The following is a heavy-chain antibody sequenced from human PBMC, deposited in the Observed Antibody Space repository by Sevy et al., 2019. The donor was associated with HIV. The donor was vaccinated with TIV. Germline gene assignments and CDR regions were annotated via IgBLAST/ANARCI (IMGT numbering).Heavy chain of an antibody. CDR3: ARVPAAWDI. CDR2: IKDDGSEE. D-gene: IGHD6-25*01. Sequence: GGSLRLSCVASGFTFSSYWMSWVRQAPGMGLEWVANIKDDGSEEYYLDSVKGRFTISRDNAKKSLYLQMSSLRAEDTAVYYCARVPAAWDIWGHGTLVTVSS. J-gene: IGHJ3*02. V-gene: IGHV3-7*01. CDR1: GFTFSSYW.